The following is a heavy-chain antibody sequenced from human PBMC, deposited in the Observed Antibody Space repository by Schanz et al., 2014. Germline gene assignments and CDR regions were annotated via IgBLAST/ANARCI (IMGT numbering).Heavy chain of an antibody. CDR2: INLSGGST. D-gene: IGHD6-13*01. J-gene: IGHJ4*02. CDR1: GYTFTSYS. Sequence: QVQLVQSGAEVKKPGASVKVSCKASGYTFTSYSMHWVRQAPGQGLEWMGIINLSGGSTNNAQKCQGRLAMTRDTSSSTICMELSSLRSDDTAVYYCARDRVDAAAGGNYWGQGTLVTVSS. CDR3: ARDRVDAAAGGNY. V-gene: IGHV1-46*03.